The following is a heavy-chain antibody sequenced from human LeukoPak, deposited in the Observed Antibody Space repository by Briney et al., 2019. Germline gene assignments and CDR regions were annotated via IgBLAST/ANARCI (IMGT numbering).Heavy chain of an antibody. CDR3: AKYGSGSYYNGLY. CDR2: ISVSGENT. Sequence: GGSLRLSCAASGFTFSSYAMTWVRQAPGKGLQWVSTISVSGENTYYADSVKGRFTITRDISKSTLYLQMNSLRDEDTAVYYCAKYGSGSYYNGLYWGQGTLVTVSS. V-gene: IGHV3-23*01. D-gene: IGHD3-10*01. CDR1: GFTFSSYA. J-gene: IGHJ4*02.